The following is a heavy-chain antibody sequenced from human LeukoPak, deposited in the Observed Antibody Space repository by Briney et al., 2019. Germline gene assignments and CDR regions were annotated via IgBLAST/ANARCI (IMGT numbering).Heavy chain of an antibody. V-gene: IGHV3-30*04. D-gene: IGHD3-10*01. Sequence: GRSLRLSCAASGFTFSSYAMHWVRQAPGKGLEWVAVISYDGTIKYYADSVKGRFTISRDNSKNTLYLQMNSLRAEDTAVYYCARVHWSGGGYFDYRGQGTLVTVSS. CDR3: ARVHWSGGGYFDY. CDR2: ISYDGTIK. CDR1: GFTFSSYA. J-gene: IGHJ4*02.